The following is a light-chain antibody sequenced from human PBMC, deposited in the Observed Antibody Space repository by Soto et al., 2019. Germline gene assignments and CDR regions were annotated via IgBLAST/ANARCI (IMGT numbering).Light chain of an antibody. CDR3: AAWDDSTKSHV. J-gene: IGLJ7*01. Sequence: QSVLTQPPSASGTPGQRVTISCSGSSSNIGSNYVYWYQQFPGKAPKLLIYYDDLLASGVSARFSGSKSGTSASLAISGLQSEDEADYYCAAWDDSTKSHVFGTGTQLTVL. CDR2: YDD. CDR1: SSNIGSNY. V-gene: IGLV1-36*01.